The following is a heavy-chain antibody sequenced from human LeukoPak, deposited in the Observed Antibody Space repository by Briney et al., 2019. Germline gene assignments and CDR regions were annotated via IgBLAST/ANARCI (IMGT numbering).Heavy chain of an antibody. V-gene: IGHV3-23*01. D-gene: IGHD6-19*01. Sequence: SEGSLRLSCAASGFTFSSYGMNWVRQAPGKGLEWVSGISDSGDTTYYADSVKGRFTISRDNSKNTLYLQMNSLRAEDTAVYYCARARGIAVAGGFFDYWGQGTLVTVSS. J-gene: IGHJ4*02. CDR2: ISDSGDTT. CDR1: GFTFSSYG. CDR3: ARARGIAVAGGFFDY.